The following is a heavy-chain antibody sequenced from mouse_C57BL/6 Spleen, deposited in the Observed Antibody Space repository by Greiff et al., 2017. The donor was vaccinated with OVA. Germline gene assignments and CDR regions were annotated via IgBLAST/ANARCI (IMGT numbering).Heavy chain of an antibody. CDR2: ISYDGSN. CDR3: AREVGLRRQNAMDY. D-gene: IGHD2-2*01. V-gene: IGHV3-6*01. Sequence: VQLKESGPGLVKPSQSLSLTCSVTGYSITSGYYWNWIRQFPGNKLEWMGYISYDGSNNYNPSLQNRISITRDTSKNPFCLKFNSVTTEYTATYYCAREVGLRRQNAMDYWGQGTSVTVSS. J-gene: IGHJ4*01. CDR1: GYSITSGYY.